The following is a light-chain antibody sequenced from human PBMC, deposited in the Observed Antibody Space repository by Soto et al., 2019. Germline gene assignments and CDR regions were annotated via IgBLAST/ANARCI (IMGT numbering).Light chain of an antibody. CDR2: GTS. CDR3: QQYGSSLCT. J-gene: IGKJ1*01. V-gene: IGKV3-20*01. CDR1: QSVGSTY. Sequence: EVVLTQSPGTLSLSRGERASLSCRASQSVGSTYLAWYQQKLGQAPRLLMYGTSTRATGIPDRFSGSGSGTDFTLTISRLEPEDFAVYYCQQYGSSLCTFGQGTKVEIK.